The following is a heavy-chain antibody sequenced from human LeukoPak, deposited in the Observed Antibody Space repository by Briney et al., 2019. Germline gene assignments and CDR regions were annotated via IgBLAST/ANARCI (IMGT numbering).Heavy chain of an antibody. CDR2: IYYSGST. D-gene: IGHD4-17*01. J-gene: IGHJ4*02. V-gene: IGHV4-59*01. CDR1: GVSISSYY. Sequence: SETLSLTCTVSGVSISSYYWSWIRQPPGKGLEWIGYIYYSGSTNYNPSLKSRVTISVDTSKNQFSLKLSSVTAADTAVYYCARARRVTVTGTNFDYWGQGTLVTVSS. CDR3: ARARRVTVTGTNFDY.